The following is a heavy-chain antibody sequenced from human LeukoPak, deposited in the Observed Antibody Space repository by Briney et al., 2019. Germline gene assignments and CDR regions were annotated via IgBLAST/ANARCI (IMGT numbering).Heavy chain of an antibody. CDR2: ISSSGSTM. CDR1: GFTFSSYE. V-gene: IGHV3-48*03. Sequence: GGSLRLSCAASGFTFSSYEMNWVRQAPGKGLEWVSYISSSGSTMYYADSVKGRFTISRDNAKNLLYLQVNSLRAEDTAVYNCARGQRAKLFSTVVTRGRPYYFDYWGQGILITVSS. D-gene: IGHD4-23*01. J-gene: IGHJ4*02. CDR3: ARGQRAKLFSTVVTRGRPYYFDY.